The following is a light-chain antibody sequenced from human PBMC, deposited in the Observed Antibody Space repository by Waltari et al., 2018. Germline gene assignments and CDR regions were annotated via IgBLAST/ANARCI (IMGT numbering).Light chain of an antibody. Sequence: QSALTQPASVSGSPGQAIIISCTGTGSDVGGYDYVSWYQQYPGKAPRPIIYDVYKRRSGVSNRVSGAKSDNTASLTIAGHQAEDESVYYCSSYTSSGVVFGGGTKLTVL. CDR3: SSYTSSGVV. V-gene: IGLV2-14*01. CDR1: GSDVGGYDY. J-gene: IGLJ2*01. CDR2: DVY.